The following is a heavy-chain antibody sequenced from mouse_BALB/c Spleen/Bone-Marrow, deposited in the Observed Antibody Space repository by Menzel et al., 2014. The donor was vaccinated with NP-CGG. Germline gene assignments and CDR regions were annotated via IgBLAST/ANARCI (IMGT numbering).Heavy chain of an antibody. V-gene: IGHV5-6-5*01. D-gene: IGHD2-3*01. CDR2: ISSGGST. J-gene: IGHJ2*01. CDR3: ARGGGWLLSFDY. Sequence: EVQGVESGGGLVKPGGSLKLSCAASGFTFSSYAMSWVRQTPEKRLEWVASISSGGSTYYPDSVKGRFTISRDNARNILYLQMSCLRSEDTAMYYCARGGGWLLSFDYWGQGTTLTVSS. CDR1: GFTFSSYA.